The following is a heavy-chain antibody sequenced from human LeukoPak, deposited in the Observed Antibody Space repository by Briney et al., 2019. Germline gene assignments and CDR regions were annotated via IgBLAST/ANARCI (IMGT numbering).Heavy chain of an antibody. J-gene: IGHJ4*02. CDR3: ARSYSGRFDY. V-gene: IGHV3-7*04. CDR2: IKQAGSEK. D-gene: IGHD6-13*01. Sequence: PGGSLRLSCAASGFTFSSYWMSWVRQPPGKGLEWVANIKQAGSEKYYVDSVKGRFTISRDNAKNSLYLQMNSLRAEDTAVYYCARSYSGRFDYWGQGILVTVYS. CDR1: GFTFSSYW.